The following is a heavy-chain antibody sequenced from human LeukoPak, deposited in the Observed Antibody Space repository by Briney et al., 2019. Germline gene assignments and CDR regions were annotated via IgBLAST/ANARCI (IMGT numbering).Heavy chain of an antibody. CDR3: ARDYYDSRGDAFDI. Sequence: SETLSLTCTVSGGSISSYYWSWIRQPPGKGLEWIGYIYTSGSTNYNPSLKSRATISVDTSKNQFSLRLSSVTAADTAVYYCARDYYDSRGDAFDIWGQGTMVTVSS. D-gene: IGHD3-22*01. V-gene: IGHV4-59*01. CDR2: IYTSGST. J-gene: IGHJ3*02. CDR1: GGSISSYY.